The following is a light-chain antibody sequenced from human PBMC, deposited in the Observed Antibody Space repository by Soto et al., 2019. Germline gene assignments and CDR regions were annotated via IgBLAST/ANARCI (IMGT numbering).Light chain of an antibody. J-gene: IGKJ1*01. CDR1: QTVSSSY. CDR2: GAS. V-gene: IGKV3-15*01. CDR3: QQYNNWPQT. Sequence: EIVLTQSPDTLSLSPGERATLSCRASQTVSSSYLAWYQQKPGQAPRLLIYGASTRATGIPARFSGSGSGTEFTLTISSLQSEDFAVYYCQQYNNWPQTFGQGTKVEIK.